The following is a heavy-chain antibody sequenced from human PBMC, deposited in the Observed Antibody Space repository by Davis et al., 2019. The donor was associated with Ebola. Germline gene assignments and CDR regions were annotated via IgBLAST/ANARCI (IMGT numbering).Heavy chain of an antibody. V-gene: IGHV3-30-3*01. CDR3: ARECYDSSGYYYGLPGDY. J-gene: IGHJ4*02. Sequence: PGGSLRLSCTVSGGSISSSSYYWRWTRQAPGKGLEGVAVISYDGSNKYYADSVKGRFTISRDNSKNTLYLQMNSLRAEDTAVYYCARECYDSSGYYYGLPGDYWGQGTLVTVSS. D-gene: IGHD3-22*01. CDR2: ISYDGSNK. CDR1: GGSISSSSYY.